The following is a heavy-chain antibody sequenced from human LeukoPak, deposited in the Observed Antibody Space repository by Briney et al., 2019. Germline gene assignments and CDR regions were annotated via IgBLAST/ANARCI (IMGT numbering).Heavy chain of an antibody. J-gene: IGHJ4*02. CDR2: IYTSGST. V-gene: IGHV4-4*07. CDR3: AREDYYDSSGVFDY. D-gene: IGHD3-22*01. CDR1: GGSISSYY. Sequence: SETLSLTCTVSGGSISSYYWSWIRQPAGKGLEWIGRIYTSGSTNYNPSLKSRVTMSVDTSKNQFSLKLSSVTAADTAVYYCAREDYYDSSGVFDYWGQGTLVTVSS.